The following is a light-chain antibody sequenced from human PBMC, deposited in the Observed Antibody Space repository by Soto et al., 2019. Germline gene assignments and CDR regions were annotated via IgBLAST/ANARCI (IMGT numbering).Light chain of an antibody. Sequence: QSALTQPPSASGSPGQSVTISCTGTSSDVGGYNYVSWYQQYPGKAPKLMIYEVNKRPSGVPDRLSGSKSGNTASLTVSGLQAEDEADYYCSSYAGSILYVFGTGTKLTVL. CDR2: EVN. CDR1: SSDVGGYNY. J-gene: IGLJ1*01. V-gene: IGLV2-8*01. CDR3: SSYAGSILYV.